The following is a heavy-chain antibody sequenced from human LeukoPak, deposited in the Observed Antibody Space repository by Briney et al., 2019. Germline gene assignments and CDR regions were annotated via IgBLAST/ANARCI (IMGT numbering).Heavy chain of an antibody. J-gene: IGHJ3*02. V-gene: IGHV4-4*07. CDR3: ARGPYSYDSSGAFDI. CDR2: ISSSGST. D-gene: IGHD3-22*01. CDR1: GGSISSYF. Sequence: SSETLSLTCTVSGGSISSYFWSWIRQPAGKGLEWIGRISSSGSTNYNPSLKSRVTISVDTSKNQFSLKLSSVTAADTAVYFCARGPYSYDSSGAFDIWGQGTMVTVSS.